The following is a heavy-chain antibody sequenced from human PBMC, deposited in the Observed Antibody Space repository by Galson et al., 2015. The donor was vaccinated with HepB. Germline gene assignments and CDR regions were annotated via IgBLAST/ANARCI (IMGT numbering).Heavy chain of an antibody. CDR1: GDSVSSNSAA. V-gene: IGHV6-1*01. Sequence: CAISGDSVSSNSAAWNWIRQSPSRGLEWLGRTYYRSRWYYEYVASVKGRISINPDTSKNLFSLQLNSVTPEDTAVYYCSSLSGTEPYWGQGILVTVSS. CDR2: TYYRSRWYY. J-gene: IGHJ4*02. D-gene: IGHD1-1*01. CDR3: SSLSGTEPY.